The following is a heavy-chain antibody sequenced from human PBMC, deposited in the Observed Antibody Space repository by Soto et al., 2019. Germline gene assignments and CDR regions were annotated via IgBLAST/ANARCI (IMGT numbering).Heavy chain of an antibody. D-gene: IGHD6-19*01. V-gene: IGHV1-18*01. CDR2: ISAYNGNT. Sequence: VASVKVSCKASGYTFTSYGISWVRQAPGQGLEWMGWISAYNGNTNYAQKLQGRVTMTTDTSTSTAYMELRSLRSDDTAVYYCARDAQDTGYSSGWIKFCYYMDVWGKGTTVTVSS. CDR1: GYTFTSYG. J-gene: IGHJ6*03. CDR3: ARDAQDTGYSSGWIKFCYYMDV.